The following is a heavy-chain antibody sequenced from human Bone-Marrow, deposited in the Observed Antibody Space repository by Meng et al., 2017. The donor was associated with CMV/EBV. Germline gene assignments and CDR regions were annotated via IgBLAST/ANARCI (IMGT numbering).Heavy chain of an antibody. CDR3: ARGYCSSTSCYDAFDI. J-gene: IGHJ3*02. CDR2: IYPGDSDT. Sequence: GESLKISCKGSGYTFTSQWIGWVRQMPGKGLEWMGIIYPGDSDTRYSPSFQGQVTISADKSISTAYLQWSSLKASDTAMYYCARGYCSSTSCYDAFDIWGQGTMVTVSS. D-gene: IGHD2-2*01. V-gene: IGHV5-51*01. CDR1: GYTFTSQW.